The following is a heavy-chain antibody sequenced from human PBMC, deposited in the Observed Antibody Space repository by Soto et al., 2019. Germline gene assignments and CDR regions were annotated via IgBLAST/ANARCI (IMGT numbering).Heavy chain of an antibody. CDR1: GYTFTSYY. D-gene: IGHD6-6*01. Sequence: ASVKVSCKASGYTFTSYYMHWVRQAPGQGLEWMGIINPSGGSTSYAQKFQGRVTMTRDTSTSTVYMELSSLRSEDTAVYYCAKGARIAAWRGTNWFDPWGQGTLVTVSS. V-gene: IGHV1-46*01. CDR3: AKGARIAAWRGTNWFDP. J-gene: IGHJ5*02. CDR2: INPSGGST.